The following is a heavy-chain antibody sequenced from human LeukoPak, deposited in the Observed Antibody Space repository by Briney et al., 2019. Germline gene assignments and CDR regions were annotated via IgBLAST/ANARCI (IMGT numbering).Heavy chain of an antibody. CDR3: AKDSYYDSSGYYWREGYFDY. CDR2: IRDDGSSV. V-gene: IGHV3-30*02. J-gene: IGHJ4*02. Sequence: GGSLRLSCAVSGLTFSIYGMHWVRQAPGKGLEWVTFIRDDGSSVHYADSVKGRFTISRDNSKNTLYLQMNSLRAEDTAVYYCAKDSYYDSSGYYWREGYFDYWGQGTLVTVSS. CDR1: GLTFSIYG. D-gene: IGHD3-22*01.